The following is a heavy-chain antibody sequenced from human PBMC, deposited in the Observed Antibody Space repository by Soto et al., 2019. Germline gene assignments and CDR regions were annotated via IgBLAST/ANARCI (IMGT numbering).Heavy chain of an antibody. CDR2: SYYSGST. V-gene: IGHV4-59*01. Sequence: PSETLSLTCTVSGGSISSYYWSWIRQPPGKGLEWIGYSYYSGSTNYNPSLKSRVTISVDTSKNQFSLKLSSVTAADTAVYYCARDTAPYETADYFDYWGQGTLVTVSS. D-gene: IGHD3-3*01. J-gene: IGHJ4*02. CDR1: GGSISSYY. CDR3: ARDTAPYETADYFDY.